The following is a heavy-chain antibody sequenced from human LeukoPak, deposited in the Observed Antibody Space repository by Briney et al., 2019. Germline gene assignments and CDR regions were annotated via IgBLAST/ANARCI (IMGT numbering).Heavy chain of an antibody. V-gene: IGHV3-23*01. Sequence: PGRSLRLSCAASGFTFSSYAMSWVRQAPGKGLEWVSAISGSGGSTYYADSVKGRFTISRDNSKNTLYLQMNSLRAEDTAVYYCAKVRDCSGGSCYYGVSWGQGTLVTVSS. CDR2: ISGSGGST. CDR3: AKVRDCSGGSCYYGVS. J-gene: IGHJ4*02. CDR1: GFTFSSYA. D-gene: IGHD2-15*01.